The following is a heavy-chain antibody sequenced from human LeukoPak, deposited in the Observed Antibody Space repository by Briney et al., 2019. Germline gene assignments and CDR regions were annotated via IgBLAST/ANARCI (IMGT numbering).Heavy chain of an antibody. J-gene: IGHJ4*02. Sequence: GGSLRLSCAASEFSVGSNYMTWVRQAPGKGLEWVSLIYSGGSTYYADSVKGRFTISRDNSKNTLYLQMNSLRAEDTAVYFCARGLYSSSWYYNWGQGTLVTVSS. D-gene: IGHD6-13*01. CDR3: ARGLYSSSWYYN. CDR2: IYSGGST. V-gene: IGHV3-66*01. CDR1: EFSVGSNY.